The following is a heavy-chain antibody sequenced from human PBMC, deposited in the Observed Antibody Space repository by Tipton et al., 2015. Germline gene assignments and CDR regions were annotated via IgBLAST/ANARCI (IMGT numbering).Heavy chain of an antibody. J-gene: IGHJ4*02. CDR1: GDSISRSNYY. CDR2: IHYRGNT. CDR3: ARKPVVRGAYYYFDY. Sequence: TLSLTCTVSGDSISRSNYYWGWIRQPPGMGLEWIASIHYRGNTHYNPSLMSRVTISVDTSKNQFSLTLNSVTAADTAFYYCARKPVVRGAYYYFDYWGQGTLVTVSS. V-gene: IGHV4-39*01. D-gene: IGHD1-26*01.